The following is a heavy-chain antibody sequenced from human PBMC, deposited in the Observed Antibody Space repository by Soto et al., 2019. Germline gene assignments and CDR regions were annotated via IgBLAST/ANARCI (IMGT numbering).Heavy chain of an antibody. J-gene: IGHJ5*02. CDR1: GYTFTSYD. Sequence: QVQLVQSGAEVKKPGASVKVSCKASGYTFTSYDINWVRQATGQGLAWMGWMNPNSGNTGYAQKFQGRVTMTRNTSISTAYMELSSLRSEDTAVYYWARERSAAGTGWFDPWGQGTLVTGSS. CDR3: ARERSAAGTGWFDP. D-gene: IGHD6-13*01. V-gene: IGHV1-8*01. CDR2: MNPNSGNT.